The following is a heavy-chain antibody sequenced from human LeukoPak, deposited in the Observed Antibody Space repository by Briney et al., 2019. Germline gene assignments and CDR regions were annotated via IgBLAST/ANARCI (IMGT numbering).Heavy chain of an antibody. D-gene: IGHD6-19*01. CDR2: INPSGGST. J-gene: IGHJ3*02. CDR3: ARGGGAGIAVADTSGAFDI. V-gene: IGHV1-46*01. Sequence: GASVTVSFKASVYTFTIYYMHWVRQAPGQGLEWMGIINPSGGSTSYAQKFQGRVTMTRDTSTSTVYMELSRLRSEDTAVYYCARGGGAGIAVADTSGAFDIWGQGTMVTVSS. CDR1: VYTFTIYY.